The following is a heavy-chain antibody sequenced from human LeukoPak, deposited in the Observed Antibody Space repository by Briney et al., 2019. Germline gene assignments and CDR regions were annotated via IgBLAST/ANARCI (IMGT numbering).Heavy chain of an antibody. V-gene: IGHV1-69*13. J-gene: IGHJ3*02. D-gene: IGHD3-10*01. CDR1: GGTFSSYA. Sequence: ASVKVSCKASGGTFSSYAISWVRQAPGQGLEWMVGIIPIFGTANYAQKFQGRVTITADESTSTAYMELSSLRSEDTAVYYCARDRGKYKGAFDIWGQGTMVTVSS. CDR3: ARDRGKYKGAFDI. CDR2: IIPIFGTA.